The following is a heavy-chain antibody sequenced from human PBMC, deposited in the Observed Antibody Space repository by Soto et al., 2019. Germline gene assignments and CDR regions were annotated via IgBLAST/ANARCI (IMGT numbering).Heavy chain of an antibody. J-gene: IGHJ4*02. Sequence: SETLSLTCTVSGGSVTNSSYYWGWIRQSPGKGLEWIGSVYYRGRSYSKSSVKSRVTISVDTSKNQFSLNLNSVTASDTAVYFCVSQRTTVITQADFDYWGPGALVTVSS. V-gene: IGHV4-39*01. CDR1: GGSVTNSSYY. D-gene: IGHD4-4*01. CDR3: VSQRTTVITQADFDY. CDR2: VYYRGRS.